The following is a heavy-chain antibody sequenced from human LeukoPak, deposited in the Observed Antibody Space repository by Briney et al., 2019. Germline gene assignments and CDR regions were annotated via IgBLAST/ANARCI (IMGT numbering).Heavy chain of an antibody. D-gene: IGHD6-19*01. CDR3: AGDKTTGGWYEFDY. CDR1: GFTVSSNY. V-gene: IGHV3-53*01. Sequence: GGSLRLSCAASGFTVSSNYMSWVRQGPGKGLECVSVISNDGDTYYADSVKGRFTISRDTSKNTVSLQMNSLRAEDTAVYCCAGDKTTGGWYEFDYWGQGTLVTVSS. J-gene: IGHJ4*02. CDR2: ISNDGDT.